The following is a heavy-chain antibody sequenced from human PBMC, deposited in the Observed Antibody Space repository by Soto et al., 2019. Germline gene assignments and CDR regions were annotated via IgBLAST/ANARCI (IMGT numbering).Heavy chain of an antibody. CDR2: IYYSGST. J-gene: IGHJ4*02. D-gene: IGHD6-19*01. CDR3: ARHSSSGWDANLDY. V-gene: IGHV4-39*01. CDR1: GGSISSSSYY. Sequence: SETLSLTCTVSGGSISSSSYYWGWIRQPPGKGLEWIGSIYYSGSTYYNPSLKSRVTISVDTSKNQFSLKLSSVTAADTAVYYCARHSSSGWDANLDYWGQGTLVTVS.